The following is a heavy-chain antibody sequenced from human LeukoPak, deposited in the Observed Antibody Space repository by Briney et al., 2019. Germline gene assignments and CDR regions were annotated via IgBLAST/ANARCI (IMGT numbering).Heavy chain of an antibody. CDR1: GGSISSYY. J-gene: IGHJ4*02. D-gene: IGHD3-10*01. V-gene: IGHV4-59*12. CDR2: IYYSGST. CDR3: ARGLGRLWFGELLSRTYFDY. Sequence: PSETLSLTCTFSGGSISSYYWSWIRQPPGKGLEWIGYIYYSGSTNYNPSLKSRVTISVDTSKNQFSLKLSSVTAADTAVYYCARGLGRLWFGELLSRTYFDYWGQGTLVTVSS.